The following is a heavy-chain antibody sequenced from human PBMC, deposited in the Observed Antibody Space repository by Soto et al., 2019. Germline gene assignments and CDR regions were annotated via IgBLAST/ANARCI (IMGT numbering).Heavy chain of an antibody. CDR1: GFSISSGYY. J-gene: IGHJ5*02. D-gene: IGHD6-13*01. CDR3: ARESSRDQNWFDP. V-gene: IGHV4-38-2*02. Sequence: SETLSLTCVGSGFSISSGYYWGWLRQPPGKGLEWIVSIYHSGTTYYNPSLKSRVTISVDTSKNQFSLNLNSVTAADTAIYYCARESSRDQNWFDPWGQGTLVTVSS. CDR2: IYHSGTT.